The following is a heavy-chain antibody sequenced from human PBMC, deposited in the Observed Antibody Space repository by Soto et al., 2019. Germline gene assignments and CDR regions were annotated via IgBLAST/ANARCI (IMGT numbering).Heavy chain of an antibody. V-gene: IGHV4-59*12. CDR3: ARDFTDSSGPALGMGV. D-gene: IGHD6-19*01. CDR2: IYYSGST. CDR1: GGSISSYY. J-gene: IGHJ6*02. Sequence: SETLSLTCTVSGGSISSYYWSWIRQPPGKGLEWIGYIYYSGSTNYNPSLKSRVTISVDTSKNQFSLKLSSVTAADTAVYYCARDFTDSSGPALGMGVWGQGTTVTVSS.